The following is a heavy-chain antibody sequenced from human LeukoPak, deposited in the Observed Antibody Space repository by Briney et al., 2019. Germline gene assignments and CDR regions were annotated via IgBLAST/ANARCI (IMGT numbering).Heavy chain of an antibody. V-gene: IGHV3-21*01. D-gene: IGHD3-10*01. CDR2: ISSSSSYI. J-gene: IGHJ4*02. CDR3: APYGSGSYYSLDY. Sequence: PGGSLRLSCAASGFTFSSYSMNWVRQAPGKGLEWVSSISSSSSYIYYADSVKGRFTISRDNAKNSLYLQMNSLRAEDTAVYYCAPYGSGSYYSLDYWGQGTLVTVSS. CDR1: GFTFSSYS.